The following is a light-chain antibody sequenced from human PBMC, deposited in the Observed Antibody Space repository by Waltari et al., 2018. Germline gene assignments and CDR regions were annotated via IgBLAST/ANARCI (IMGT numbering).Light chain of an antibody. J-gene: IGLJ2*01. CDR1: STNIGAGHD. Sequence: QSVLTQPPSVSGAPGQRVTISCTGSSTNIGAGHDVHWYQDFPGAAPKLLIYGNNIRPYGVPDGVSGSNSGTSASLAITGLQAEDEAHYYGQSFDTSLSGGVVFGGGTKVTVL. V-gene: IGLV1-40*01. CDR3: QSFDTSLSGGVV. CDR2: GNN.